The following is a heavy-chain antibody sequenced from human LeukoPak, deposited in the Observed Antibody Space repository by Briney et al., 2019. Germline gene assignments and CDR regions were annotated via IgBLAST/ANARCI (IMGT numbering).Heavy chain of an antibody. CDR3: ARASLHDILTGYYTDYYYYYYMDV. CDR1: GVSISSYY. V-gene: IGHV4-4*07. J-gene: IGHJ6*03. CDR2: IHTSGST. D-gene: IGHD3-9*01. Sequence: SETLSLTCTVSGVSISSYYWSWIRQPAGKGLEWIGRIHTSGSTNYNPSLKSRVTMSVDTSKNQFSLKLSSVTAADTAVYYCARASLHDILTGYYTDYYYYYYMDVWGKGTTVTISS.